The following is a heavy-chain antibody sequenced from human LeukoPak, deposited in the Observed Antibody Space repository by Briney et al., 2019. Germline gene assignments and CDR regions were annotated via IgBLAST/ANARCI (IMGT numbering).Heavy chain of an antibody. CDR1: GFTFSSYE. J-gene: IGHJ4*02. Sequence: GGSLRLSCAASGFTFSSYEMNWVRPAPGKGLEWVSYISSSGSTIYYADSVKGRFTISRDNAKNSLYLQMNSLRAEDTAVYYCARDPGYRSFDYWGQGTLVTVSS. CDR2: ISSSGSTI. CDR3: ARDPGYRSFDY. D-gene: IGHD3-16*02. V-gene: IGHV3-48*03.